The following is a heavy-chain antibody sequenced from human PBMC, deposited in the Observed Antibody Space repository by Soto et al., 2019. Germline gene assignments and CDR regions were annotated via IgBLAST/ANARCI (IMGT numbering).Heavy chain of an antibody. CDR1: GFNFRSYA. CDR3: AKDRFRDDYYGSGLLDY. D-gene: IGHD3-10*01. V-gene: IGHV3-23*01. J-gene: IGHJ4*02. Sequence: EVQLLESGGGLVQPGGSLRLSCAASGFNFRSYAMSWVRQAPGKGLEWVSAISGSGGSTYYADSVKGRFTISRDNAKNTLYLQMNSLRAEDTAVYYCAKDRFRDDYYGSGLLDYWGQGTLVTVST. CDR2: ISGSGGST.